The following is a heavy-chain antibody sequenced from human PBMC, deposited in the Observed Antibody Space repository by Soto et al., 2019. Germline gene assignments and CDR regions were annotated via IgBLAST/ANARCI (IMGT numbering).Heavy chain of an antibody. J-gene: IGHJ3*02. D-gene: IGHD6-19*01. CDR3: ARVRYSSGWNAFDI. Sequence: PGGSLRLSCAASGFTFSSYSMNWVRQAPGKGLEWVSSISSSSSYIYYADSVKGRFTISRDNAKNSLYLQMNSLRAEDTAVYYCARVRYSSGWNAFDIWGQGTMVTVSS. CDR1: GFTFSSYS. CDR2: ISSSSSYI. V-gene: IGHV3-21*01.